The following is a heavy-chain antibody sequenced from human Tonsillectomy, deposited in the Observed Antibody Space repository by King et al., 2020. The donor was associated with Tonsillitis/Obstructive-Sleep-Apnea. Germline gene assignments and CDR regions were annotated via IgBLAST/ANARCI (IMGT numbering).Heavy chain of an antibody. D-gene: IGHD3-22*01. V-gene: IGHV3-30*18. CDR2: ILYDGSNQ. Sequence: VQLVESGGGVVQPGRSLRLSCAASGFTFSSYGMHWVRQAPGKGLEWVALILYDGSNQYYADSVKGRFAISRDDSKNTLYLQMNSLRVEDTAVYYCVKEDSSGYYYVDYWGQGTLVTVSS. CDR3: VKEDSSGYYYVDY. CDR1: GFTFSSYG. J-gene: IGHJ4*02.